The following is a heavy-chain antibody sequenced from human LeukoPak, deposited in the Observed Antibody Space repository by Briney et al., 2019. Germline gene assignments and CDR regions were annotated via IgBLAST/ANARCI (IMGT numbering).Heavy chain of an antibody. D-gene: IGHD2-8*01. CDR3: ARRYCTNGVCYLDY. J-gene: IGHJ4*02. V-gene: IGHV3-21*01. Sequence: PGGSLRLSCAASGFTFSSYSMNWVRQAPGKGLEWVSSISSSGSYIYYADSVKGRFTISRDNAKNSLYLQMNSLRAEDTAVYYCARRYCTNGVCYLDYWGQGTLVTVSS. CDR2: ISSSGSYI. CDR1: GFTFSSYS.